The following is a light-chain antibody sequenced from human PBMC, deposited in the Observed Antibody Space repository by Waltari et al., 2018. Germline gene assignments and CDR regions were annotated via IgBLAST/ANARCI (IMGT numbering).Light chain of an antibody. CDR1: QSVSRA. V-gene: IGKV3-20*01. CDR3: QHYVSLPVT. J-gene: IGKJ1*01. Sequence: ELVFTQSPGTLSLSPGDRATLPCRASQSVSRALAWYQQNPGQAPRLLIYGASNRAAGIPDRFSGSGSETDFSLIISRLEPEDFAVYYCQHYVSLPVTFGQGTKVEIK. CDR2: GAS.